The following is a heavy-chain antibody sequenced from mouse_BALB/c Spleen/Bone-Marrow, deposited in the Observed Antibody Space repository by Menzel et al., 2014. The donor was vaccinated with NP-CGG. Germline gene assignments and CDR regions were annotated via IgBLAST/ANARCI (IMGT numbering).Heavy chain of an antibody. V-gene: IGHV1-5*01. Sequence: VQLQQSGTVLARPGASVKMSCKASGYTFTSYWMHWVKQRPGQGLEWIGTIYPGNSDTSYNQKFKGKAKLTAVTSTSTAYMELSSLTNEDPAVYYCTRVITTGSAWFAYWGEGTLVTVS. J-gene: IGHJ3*01. D-gene: IGHD2-4*01. CDR1: GYTFTSYW. CDR3: TRVITTGSAWFAY. CDR2: IYPGNSDT.